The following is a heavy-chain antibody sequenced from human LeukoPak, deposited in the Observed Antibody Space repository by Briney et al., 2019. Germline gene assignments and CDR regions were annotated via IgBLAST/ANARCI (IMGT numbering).Heavy chain of an antibody. J-gene: IGHJ5*02. V-gene: IGHV3-30*02. Sequence: PGGSLRLSCAASGVTFSRYGMHWVRQAPGKGLEWVSFIRYDGSDKYYVDSVKGRFTLSRDNSKNTLYLQLNSLRVEDTAVYYCATEGFDPWGQGTLVTVSS. CDR2: IRYDGSDK. CDR1: GVTFSRYG. CDR3: ATEGFDP.